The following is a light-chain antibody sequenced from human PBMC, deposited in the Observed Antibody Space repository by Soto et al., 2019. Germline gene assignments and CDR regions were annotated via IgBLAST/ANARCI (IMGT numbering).Light chain of an antibody. CDR2: DVS. J-gene: IGLJ1*01. CDR3: SSYTSSSTLGV. V-gene: IGLV2-14*01. Sequence: QSVLTQPASVSGSPGRSSTISCNRTSSDVGGYNYVSWYQQHPGKAPKLMIYDVSNRPSGVSNRFSGSKSGNTASLTISGLQAEDEADYYCSSYTSSSTLGVFGTGTKVTVL. CDR1: SSDVGGYNY.